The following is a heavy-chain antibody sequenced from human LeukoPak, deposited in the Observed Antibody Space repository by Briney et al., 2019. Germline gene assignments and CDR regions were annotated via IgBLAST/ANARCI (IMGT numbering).Heavy chain of an antibody. CDR3: ARGNDYGDYGDPNWFDP. Sequence: PSETLSLTCTVSGYSISSGYYWGWIRQPPGKGLEWIGSIYHSGSTYYNPSLKSRVTRSVDTSKNQFSLKLSSVTAADTAVYYCARGNDYGDYGDPNWFDPWGQGTLVTVSS. CDR1: GYSISSGYY. V-gene: IGHV4-38-2*02. CDR2: IYHSGST. D-gene: IGHD4-17*01. J-gene: IGHJ5*02.